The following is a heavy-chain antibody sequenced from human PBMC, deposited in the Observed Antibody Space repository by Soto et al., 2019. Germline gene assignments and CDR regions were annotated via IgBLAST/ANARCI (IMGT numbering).Heavy chain of an antibody. D-gene: IGHD3-3*01. CDR2: IDWDDDK. Sequence: SGPTLVNATQTLTLTCTFSGFSLSTSGMCVSWIRQPPGKALEWLALIDWDDDKYYSTSLKTRLTISKDTSKNQVVLTMTNMDPVDTATYYCARIKNYDFWSGGSSYFDYWGQGTLVTVSA. V-gene: IGHV2-70*01. J-gene: IGHJ4*02. CDR1: GFSLSTSGMC. CDR3: ARIKNYDFWSGGSSYFDY.